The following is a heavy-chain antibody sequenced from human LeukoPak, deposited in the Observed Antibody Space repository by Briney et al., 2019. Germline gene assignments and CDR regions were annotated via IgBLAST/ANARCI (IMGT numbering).Heavy chain of an antibody. J-gene: IGHJ5*02. V-gene: IGHV4-30-4*08. CDR1: GGSISSGGYY. Sequence: SETLSLTCTVSGGSISSGGYYWSWIRQPPGKGLEWIGYIYYSGSTYYNPSLKSRVTISVDTSKNQFSLKLSSVTAADTAVYYCGRVYVYNIWTGYDKGNWFDPGGQEPWSPSPQ. D-gene: IGHD3-9*01. CDR2: IYYSGST. CDR3: GRVYVYNIWTGYDKGNWFDP.